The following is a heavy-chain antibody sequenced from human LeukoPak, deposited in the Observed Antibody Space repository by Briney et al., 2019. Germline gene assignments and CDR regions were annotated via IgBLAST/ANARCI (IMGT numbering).Heavy chain of an antibody. V-gene: IGHV3-7*01. CDR3: ARDFRNAGDY. CDR2: INQDGSEK. J-gene: IGHJ4*02. CDR1: GFTFSTYW. Sequence: GGSLRLSCAASGFTFSTYWINWVRQAPGKGLEWVAVINQDGSEKYYVDSVKGRFTISRDNAKNSLYLQMNSLRAEDTAVYYCARDFRNAGDYWGQGTLVSVSS. D-gene: IGHD1-14*01.